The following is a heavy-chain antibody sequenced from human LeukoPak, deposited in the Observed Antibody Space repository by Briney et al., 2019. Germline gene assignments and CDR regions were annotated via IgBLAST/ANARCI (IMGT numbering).Heavy chain of an antibody. CDR1: GVSFSSYG. J-gene: IGHJ4*02. V-gene: IGHV3-33*01. CDR3: ARAAFDSIGYYLFDY. D-gene: IGHD3-22*01. CDR2: IWYGGTND. Sequence: GGSLRLSCAASGVSFSSYGMHWVRQAPGKGLEWVAVIWYGGTNDYYADSVKGRFTISRDNSRNTLYLQMNSLRTEDTAVYSCARAAFDSIGYYLFDYWGQGTLVTVSS.